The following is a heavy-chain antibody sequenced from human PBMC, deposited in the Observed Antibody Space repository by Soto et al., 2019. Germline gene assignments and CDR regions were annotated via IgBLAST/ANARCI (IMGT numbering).Heavy chain of an antibody. CDR3: TTTRPGTNVFDN. CDR1: GITFSNAW. J-gene: IGHJ4*03. Sequence: RCLRLSCADSGITFSNAWLNWVRQAPGKGLEYIGRIRSKTDGGTTEYAAPVEGRFTISRDDSKNTLYLQMGGLKTEETVVYYCTTTRPGTNVFDNWGQGTLLTVSS. D-gene: IGHD6-13*01. CDR2: IRSKTDGGTT. V-gene: IGHV3-15*01.